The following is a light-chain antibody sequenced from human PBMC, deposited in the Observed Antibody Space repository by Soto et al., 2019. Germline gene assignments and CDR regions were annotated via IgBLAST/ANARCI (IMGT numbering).Light chain of an antibody. J-gene: IGKJ4*01. V-gene: IGKV3-11*01. CDR3: QQRCDFSPLT. Sequence: EIVLTQSPASLSLSPGERATLSCRASQSINNYLTWYQQKPGQSPRPLIYGASNRATGVPARFSGSGSGTDFTLTISSLDPDDSAVYYCQQRCDFSPLTFCGGTKVESK. CDR1: QSINNY. CDR2: GAS.